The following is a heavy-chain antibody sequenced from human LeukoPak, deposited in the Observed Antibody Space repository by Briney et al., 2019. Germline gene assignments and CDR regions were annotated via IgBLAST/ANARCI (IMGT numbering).Heavy chain of an antibody. CDR2: ISSSGSTI. V-gene: IGHV3-48*03. J-gene: IGHJ4*02. Sequence: GGSLRLSCAASGFTFSSYEMNWVRQAPGKGLEWVSYISSSGSTIYYADSVEGRFTISRDNAKNSLYLQMNSLRAEDTAVYYCASLGITGTTGYFDYWGQGTLVTVSS. CDR1: GFTFSSYE. CDR3: ASLGITGTTGYFDY. D-gene: IGHD1-14*01.